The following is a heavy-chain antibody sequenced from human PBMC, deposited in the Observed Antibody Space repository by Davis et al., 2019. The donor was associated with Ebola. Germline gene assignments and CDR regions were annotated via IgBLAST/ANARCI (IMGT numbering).Heavy chain of an antibody. Sequence: SETLSPTCAVYGWSFSGYYWSCIRQPPGKGLEWIGEINHSGSTNYNPSLKSRVTISVDTSKNQFSLKLSSVTAADTAVYYCARMQVVPAAIGYYYYGMDVWGQGTTVTVSS. CDR1: GWSFSGYY. J-gene: IGHJ6*02. D-gene: IGHD2-2*02. V-gene: IGHV4-34*01. CDR3: ARMQVVPAAIGYYYYGMDV. CDR2: INHSGST.